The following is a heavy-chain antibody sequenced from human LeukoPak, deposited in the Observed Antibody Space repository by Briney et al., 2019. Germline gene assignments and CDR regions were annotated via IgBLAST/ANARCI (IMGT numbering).Heavy chain of an antibody. CDR2: MNPNTGRT. Sequence: ASVKVCCKASRYTFTRYDINWVREAAGQGLEWMGWMNPNTGRTGFAHKFQGRLTMTRDTSISTAYPELSSLRSEDTAIYYCARLSQTPDYYSNGGYYQLGLWGQGTPVTVSS. D-gene: IGHD3-22*01. J-gene: IGHJ4*02. CDR3: ARLSQTPDYYSNGGYYQLGL. CDR1: RYTFTRYD. V-gene: IGHV1-8*01.